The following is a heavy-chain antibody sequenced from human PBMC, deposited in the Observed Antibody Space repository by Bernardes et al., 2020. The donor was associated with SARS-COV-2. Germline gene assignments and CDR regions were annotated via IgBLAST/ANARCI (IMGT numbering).Heavy chain of an antibody. Sequence: ASKEASCKAFGNTFSGYYMDWVRQTPGQGLEWMGWINPNSGGTNYAQKFQGRVTMTRDTSISTAYMELSRLRSDDTAVYYCARDPSLSIAAHPDYWGQGTLVTVSS. D-gene: IGHD6-6*01. CDR1: GNTFSGYY. V-gene: IGHV1-2*02. CDR2: INPNSGGT. CDR3: ARDPSLSIAAHPDY. J-gene: IGHJ4*02.